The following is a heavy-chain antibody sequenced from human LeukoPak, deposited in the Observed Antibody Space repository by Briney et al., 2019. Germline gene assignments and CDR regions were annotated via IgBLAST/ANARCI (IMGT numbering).Heavy chain of an antibody. CDR1: GFTFSDYD. Sequence: GGSLRLSCAASGFTFSDYDMSWIRQAPGKGLEWVSYISSSGSTIYYADSVKGRFSISRDNAKNSLYLQMNSLRAEDTAVYYCACGDYAQYFQHWGQGTLVTVSS. D-gene: IGHD4-17*01. CDR3: ACGDYAQYFQH. V-gene: IGHV3-11*04. J-gene: IGHJ1*01. CDR2: ISSSGSTI.